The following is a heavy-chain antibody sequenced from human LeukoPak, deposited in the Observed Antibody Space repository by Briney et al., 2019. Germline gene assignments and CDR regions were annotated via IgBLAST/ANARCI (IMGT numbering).Heavy chain of an antibody. CDR2: IYHSGST. CDR1: GYSISSGYY. J-gene: IGHJ6*03. V-gene: IGHV4-38-2*02. Sequence: SETLSLTCTVSGYSISSGYYWGWIRQPPGKGLEWIGSIYHSGSTYYNPSLKSRVTISVDTSKNQFSLKLSSVTAADTAVYYCARGPLDYYYYMDVWGKGTTVTISS. D-gene: IGHD6-13*01. CDR3: ARGPLDYYYYMDV.